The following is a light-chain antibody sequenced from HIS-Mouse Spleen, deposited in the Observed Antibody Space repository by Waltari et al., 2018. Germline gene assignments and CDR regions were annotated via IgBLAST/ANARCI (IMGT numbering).Light chain of an antibody. CDR3: QQYDNLLT. CDR1: QDISNY. Sequence: DIQMTQSPSSLSASVGDRVTCQASQDISNYLNWYQQKPGKAPKLLIYDASNLETGVPSRFSGSGSGTDFTFTISSLQPEDIATYYCQQYDNLLTFGGGTKVEIK. V-gene: IGKV1-33*01. CDR2: DAS. J-gene: IGKJ4*01.